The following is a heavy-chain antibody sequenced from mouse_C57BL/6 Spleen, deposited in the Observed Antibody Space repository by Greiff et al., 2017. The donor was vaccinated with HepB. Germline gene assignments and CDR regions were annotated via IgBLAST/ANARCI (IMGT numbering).Heavy chain of an antibody. V-gene: IGHV10-1*01. CDR3: VRQSGTVVSYWYFDV. Sequence: EVQVVESGGGLVQPKGSLKLSCAASGFSFNTYAMNWVRQAPGKGLEWVARIRSKSNNYATYYADSVKDRFTISRDDSESMLYLQMNNLKTEDTAMYYCVRQSGTVVSYWYFDVWGTGTTVTVSS. CDR1: GFSFNTYA. J-gene: IGHJ1*03. CDR2: IRSKSNNYAT. D-gene: IGHD1-1*01.